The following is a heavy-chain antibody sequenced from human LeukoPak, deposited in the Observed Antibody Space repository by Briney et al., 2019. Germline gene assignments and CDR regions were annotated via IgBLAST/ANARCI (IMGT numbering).Heavy chain of an antibody. D-gene: IGHD6-13*01. J-gene: IGHJ4*02. CDR2: IYHSGST. V-gene: IGHV4-30-2*01. CDR1: GGSISSGGYS. Sequence: PSETLSLTCAVSGGSISSGGYSWSWIRQPPGKGLEWIGYIYHSGSTCYNPSLKSRVTISVDRSKNQFSLKLSSVTAADTAVYYCARGYSSSSEDYFDYWGQGTLVTVSS. CDR3: ARGYSSSSEDYFDY.